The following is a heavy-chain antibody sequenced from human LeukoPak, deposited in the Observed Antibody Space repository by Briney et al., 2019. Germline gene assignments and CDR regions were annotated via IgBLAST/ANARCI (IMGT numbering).Heavy chain of an antibody. D-gene: IGHD4-17*01. CDR1: GGSISSYY. CDR2: IYYSGST. CDR3: ARDSPVTTDYYYYYGMDV. V-gene: IGHV4-59*06. Sequence: SETLSLTCTVSGGSISSYYWSWIRQPPGKGLEWIGYIYYSGSTYYNTSLKSRVTISVDTSKNQFSLKLSSVTAADTAVYYCARDSPVTTDYYYYYGMDVWGQGTTVTVSS. J-gene: IGHJ6*02.